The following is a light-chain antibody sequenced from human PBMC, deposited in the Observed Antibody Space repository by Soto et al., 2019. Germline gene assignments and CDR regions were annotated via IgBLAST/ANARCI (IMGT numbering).Light chain of an antibody. V-gene: IGLV2-14*01. Sequence: QSALTQPASVSGSPGHSITISCTGTSSDVGGFSYVSWFQQHPGKAPKLIIYEVSNRPSGVSIRFSGSKSGNTASLTVSGLQAEDEADYYCQSYDRTVSGSKVFGGGTKVTVL. CDR3: QSYDRTVSGSKV. CDR1: SSDVGGFSY. J-gene: IGLJ3*02. CDR2: EVS.